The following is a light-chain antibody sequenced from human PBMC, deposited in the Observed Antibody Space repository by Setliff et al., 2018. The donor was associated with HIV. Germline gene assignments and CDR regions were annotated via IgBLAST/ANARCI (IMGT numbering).Light chain of an antibody. V-gene: IGLV2-14*03. CDR1: SSGVGGYNY. CDR3: SSYTSSSILYV. Sequence: QSVLVQPASVSGSPGQSITISCTGTSSGVGGYNYVSWYQQHPGKAPKLMIYDVSNRPSGVSNRFSGSKSGNTASLTISGLQAEDEADYYCSSYTSSSILYVFGTGTKVTVL. CDR2: DVS. J-gene: IGLJ1*01.